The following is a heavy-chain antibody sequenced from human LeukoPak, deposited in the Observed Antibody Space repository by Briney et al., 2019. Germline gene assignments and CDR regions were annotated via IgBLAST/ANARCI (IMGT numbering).Heavy chain of an antibody. J-gene: IGHJ5*02. CDR1: GGSFSGYY. D-gene: IGHD6-13*01. CDR2: INHSGST. Sequence: SETLSLTCAVYGGSFSGYYWSRIRQPPGKGLEWIGEINHSGSTNYNPSLKSRVTISVDTSKNQFSLKLSSVTAADTAVYYCARVKESIAAPSFRGDWFDPWGQGTLVTVSS. CDR3: ARVKESIAAPSFRGDWFDP. V-gene: IGHV4-34*01.